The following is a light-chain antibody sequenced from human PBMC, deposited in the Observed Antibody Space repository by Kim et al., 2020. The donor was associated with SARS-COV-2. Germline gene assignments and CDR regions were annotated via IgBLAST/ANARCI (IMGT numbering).Light chain of an antibody. V-gene: IGLV2-23*02. Sequence: SPVQSITISCTGTSSDVGSYNLVSWYQQHPGKAPKLMIYEVSKRPSGVSNRFSGSKSGNTASLTISGLQAEDEADYYCCSYAGSRVFGGGTKLTVL. CDR2: EVS. J-gene: IGLJ3*02. CDR3: CSYAGSRV. CDR1: SSDVGSYNL.